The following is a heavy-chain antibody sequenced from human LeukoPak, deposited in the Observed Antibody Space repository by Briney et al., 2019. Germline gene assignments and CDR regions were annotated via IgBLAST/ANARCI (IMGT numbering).Heavy chain of an antibody. D-gene: IGHD3-3*01. Sequence: GGSLRLSCAASGFTFSSYAMSWVRQAPGKGLEWVSILSGSGGSTYYADSVKGRFTISRHNSKNTLYLQMNSLRAEDTALYFCAKNTEGGHDFAQTPYYFDCWGQGTLVTVSS. V-gene: IGHV3-23*01. J-gene: IGHJ4*02. CDR3: AKNTEGGHDFAQTPYYFDC. CDR2: LSGSGGST. CDR1: GFTFSSYA.